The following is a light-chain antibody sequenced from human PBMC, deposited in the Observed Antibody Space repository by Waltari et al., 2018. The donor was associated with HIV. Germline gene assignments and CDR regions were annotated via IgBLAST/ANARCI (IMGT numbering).Light chain of an antibody. J-gene: IGLJ3*02. CDR3: CSYADSSTLV. Sequence: QSALTQPASVSGSPGQSITISCTGTSSAVGTYNLVSWYQHHPGKAPKLMIYEVIKRPSGVSNRFSGSKSGNTASLTISGLQAEDEADYYCCSYADSSTLVFGGGTKLTVL. V-gene: IGLV2-23*02. CDR2: EVI. CDR1: SSAVGTYNL.